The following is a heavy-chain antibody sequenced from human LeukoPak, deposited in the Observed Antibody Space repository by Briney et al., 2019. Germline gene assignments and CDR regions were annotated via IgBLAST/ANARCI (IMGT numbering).Heavy chain of an antibody. J-gene: IGHJ4*02. V-gene: IGHV3-30*18. CDR3: AKGSPDTAIPRY. CDR2: ISYDGSNK. D-gene: IGHD5-18*01. CDR1: GFTFSSYG. Sequence: PGGSLRLSCAASGFTFSSYGMHWVRQAPGKGLEWVAVISYDGSNKYYADSVKGRFTISRDNSKNTLYLQMNSLRAEDTAVYYCAKGSPDTAIPRYWGQGTLVTVSS.